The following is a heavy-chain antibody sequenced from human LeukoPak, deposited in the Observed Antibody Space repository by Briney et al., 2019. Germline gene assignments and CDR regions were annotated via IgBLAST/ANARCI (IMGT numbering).Heavy chain of an antibody. CDR3: AKDRGYCSGGSCYYFDY. J-gene: IGHJ4*02. V-gene: IGHV3-30*18. Sequence: GGSLRLSCAASGFTFSGYGMHWVRQAPGKGLEWVAVISYDGSNKYYADSVKGRFTISRDNSKNTLYLQMNSLRAEDTAVYYCAKDRGYCSGGSCYYFDYWGQGTLVTVSS. D-gene: IGHD2-15*01. CDR2: ISYDGSNK. CDR1: GFTFSGYG.